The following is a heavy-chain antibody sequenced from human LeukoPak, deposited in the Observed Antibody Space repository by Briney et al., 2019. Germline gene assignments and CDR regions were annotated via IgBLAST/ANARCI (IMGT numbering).Heavy chain of an antibody. Sequence: GASVKVSCKTSGYPFTTYEINWVRQAAGQGLEWMGWVHHDTGYADYAQKFQGRVTMTSDTSISTAYMELSSLRSDDTAVYFCARGPRNDPWGQGTLVTVSS. CDR3: ARGPRNDP. D-gene: IGHD1-14*01. CDR2: VHHDTGYA. CDR1: GYPFTTYE. J-gene: IGHJ5*02. V-gene: IGHV1-8*01.